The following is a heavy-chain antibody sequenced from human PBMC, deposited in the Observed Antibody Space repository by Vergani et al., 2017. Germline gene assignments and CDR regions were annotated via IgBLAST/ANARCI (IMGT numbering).Heavy chain of an antibody. CDR3: ARIFVVVTATPGGFDY. J-gene: IGHJ4*02. V-gene: IGHV3-33*01. CDR1: GFTFSSYG. Sequence: QVQLVESGGGVVQPGRSLRLSCAASGFTFSSYGMHWVRQAPGKGLEWVAVIWYDGSNKYYADSVKGRFTISRDNSKNTLYLQMNSLRAEDTAVYYCARIFVVVTATPGGFDYWGQGTLVTVSS. D-gene: IGHD2-21*02. CDR2: IWYDGSNK.